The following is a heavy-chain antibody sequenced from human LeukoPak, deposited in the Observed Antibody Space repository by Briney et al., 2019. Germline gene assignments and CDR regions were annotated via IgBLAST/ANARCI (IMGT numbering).Heavy chain of an antibody. CDR2: MDYSGST. J-gene: IGHJ4*02. Sequence: SSETLSLTCSISGGSIKSNKDYWGWIRQPPGKGLEWIGTMDYSGSTYYNPSLKSRITISVDTSKNQFSLKLRSVTAADTAVYYCARHIMAAEDYFDFWGQGTLVTVSS. CDR3: ARHIMAAEDYFDF. D-gene: IGHD6-13*01. CDR1: GGSIKSNKDY. V-gene: IGHV4-39*01.